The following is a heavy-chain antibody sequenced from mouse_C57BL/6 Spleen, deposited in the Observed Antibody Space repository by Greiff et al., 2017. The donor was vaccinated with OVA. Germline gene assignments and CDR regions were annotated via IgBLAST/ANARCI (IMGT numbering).Heavy chain of an antibody. CDR3: AISGDYDEFAY. V-gene: IGHV1-74*01. D-gene: IGHD2-4*01. CDR1: GYTFTSSW. CDR2: IHPSASDT. Sequence: QVQLQQPGAELVKPGASVKVSCKASGYTFTSSWMHWVKQRPGHGLEWIGRIHPSASDTNYNKKFKGKATLTADKSSSTAYMQLSSLTSEDSEVYDGAISGDYDEFAYWGQGTLVTVSA. J-gene: IGHJ3*01.